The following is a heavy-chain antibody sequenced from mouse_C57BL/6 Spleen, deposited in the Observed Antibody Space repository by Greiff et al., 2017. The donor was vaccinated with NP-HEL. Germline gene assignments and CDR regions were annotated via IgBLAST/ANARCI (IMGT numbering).Heavy chain of an antibody. Sequence: EVKLLESGGGLVKPGGSLKLSCAASGYTFSSYAMSWVRQTPEKRLEWVATISDGGSYTYYPDNVKGRFTISRDNAKNNLYLQSRQLKSEETSRYYGARGGHRYAMHHGGKGTSATVSP. J-gene: IGHJ4*01. V-gene: IGHV5-4*03. CDR2: ISDGGSYT. CDR1: GYTFSSYA. CDR3: ARGGHRYAMHH.